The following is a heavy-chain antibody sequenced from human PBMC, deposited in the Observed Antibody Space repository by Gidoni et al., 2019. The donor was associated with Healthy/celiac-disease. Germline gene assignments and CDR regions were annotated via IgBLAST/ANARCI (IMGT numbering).Heavy chain of an antibody. CDR2: IYYSGST. V-gene: IGHV4-31*03. CDR1: GGSLSSGGYY. D-gene: IGHD3-3*01. CDR3: AREGRYYDFWSGYYLGWFDP. J-gene: IGHJ5*02. Sequence: QVQLQESGPGLVKPSQTLSLTCTVSGGSLSSGGYYWSWIRQHPGKGLEWIGYIYYSGSTYYNPSLKSRVTISVDTSKNQFSLKLSSVTAADTAVYYCAREGRYYDFWSGYYLGWFDPWGQGTLVTVSS.